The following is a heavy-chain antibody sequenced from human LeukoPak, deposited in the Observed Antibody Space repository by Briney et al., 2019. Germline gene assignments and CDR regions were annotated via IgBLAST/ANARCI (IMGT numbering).Heavy chain of an antibody. J-gene: IGHJ6*02. CDR1: GFSISTHT. D-gene: IGHD4-11*01. CDR2: ISGSSSDI. V-gene: IGHV3-21*01. Sequence: PGGSLRLSCVASGFSISTHTLTWLRQAPGKGLEWLSAISGSSSDIFYADSLKGRFTISRDNAKNSLYLQMNTLRAEDTAVYYRTRDAYSINYYYNGMDVWGQGTTVIVSS. CDR3: TRDAYSINYYYNGMDV.